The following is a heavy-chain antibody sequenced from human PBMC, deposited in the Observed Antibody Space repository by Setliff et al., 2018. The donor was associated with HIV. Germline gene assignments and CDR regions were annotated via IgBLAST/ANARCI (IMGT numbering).Heavy chain of an antibody. CDR1: GYTFTSYA. V-gene: IGHV1-46*01. J-gene: IGHJ4*02. CDR3: ALPVLGGYSYGYFDY. Sequence: ASVKVSCKASGYTFTSYAMHWVRQAPGQRLEWMGWINPSGGSTGYAQKFQGRVTMTRDTSTSTAYMELSSLRSEDTAVYYCALPVLGGYSYGYFDYWGQGTLVTVSS. CDR2: INPSGGST. D-gene: IGHD5-18*01.